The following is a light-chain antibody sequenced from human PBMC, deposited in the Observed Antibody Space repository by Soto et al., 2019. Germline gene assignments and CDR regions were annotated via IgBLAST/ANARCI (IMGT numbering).Light chain of an antibody. J-gene: IGLJ2*01. Sequence: QSALTQPPSASGSPGQSVTISCTGTSSDVGNYNYVSWYQHHPGKAPRLMISEVNKRPSGVPDRFSGSKSGNTASLTVSGLQAEDEADYYCSSYAGSNTCILFGGGPKLTVL. V-gene: IGLV2-8*01. CDR1: SSDVGNYNY. CDR3: SSYAGSNTCIL. CDR2: EVN.